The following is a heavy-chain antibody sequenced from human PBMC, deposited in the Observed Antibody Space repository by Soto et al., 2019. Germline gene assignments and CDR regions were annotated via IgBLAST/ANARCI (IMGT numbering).Heavy chain of an antibody. Sequence: QVQLVQSGAEVKKPGASVKVSCKASGYTLTTFFMHWVRQAPGQGLEWMGVINPGYPAGRSTTYAQKCQGRVTITPAPTTSAVYMELSRLRSNATARYYCARGGIVAGATAGMEVWGQGTTVTVSS. D-gene: IGHD1-26*01. CDR3: ARGGIVAGATAGMEV. CDR1: GYTLTTFF. V-gene: IGHV1-46*01. CDR2: INPGYPAGRST. J-gene: IGHJ6*02.